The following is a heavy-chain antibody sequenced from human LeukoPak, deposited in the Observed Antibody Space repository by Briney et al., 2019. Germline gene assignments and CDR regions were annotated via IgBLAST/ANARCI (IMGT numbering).Heavy chain of an antibody. V-gene: IGHV1-2*02. CDR3: AREGFGIVVVPAAPNYYYYYMDV. CDR1: GYTFNDYY. D-gene: IGHD2-2*01. J-gene: IGHJ6*03. CDR2: INPNTCDT. Sequence: GASVKVSCKASGYTFNDYYIHWVRQAPGQGLECMGWINPNTCDTNSAQKFQGRLTMTRDTSISTAYMELRRLRSDDTAVYYCAREGFGIVVVPAAPNYYYYYMDVWGKGTTVTVSS.